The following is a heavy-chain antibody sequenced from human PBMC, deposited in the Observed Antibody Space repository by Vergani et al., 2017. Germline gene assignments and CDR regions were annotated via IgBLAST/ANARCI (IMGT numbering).Heavy chain of an antibody. CDR1: GFTFSGSA. CDR3: TRRGDYYDSSGYYYIQGLDI. V-gene: IGHV3-73*02. CDR2: IRSKANSYAT. D-gene: IGHD3-22*01. J-gene: IGHJ3*02. Sequence: EVQLVESGGGLVQPGGSLKLSCAASGFTFSGSAMHWVRQASGKGLEWVGRIRSKANSYATAYAASVKGRFTISRDESKNTAYLQMNSLKTEDTAVYYCTRRGDYYDSSGYYYIQGLDIWGQGTMVTVSS.